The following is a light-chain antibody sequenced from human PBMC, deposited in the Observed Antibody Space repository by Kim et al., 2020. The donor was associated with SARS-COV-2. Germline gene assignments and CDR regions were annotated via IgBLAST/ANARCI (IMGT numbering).Light chain of an antibody. Sequence: SVSPGQTASITCSGEKLADKYVCWYQQKPGQSPILVMYRDSKRPSGIPERFSGSNAGNTATLTVTGTQAMDEADYYCQAWDTITAVFGGGTQLTVL. V-gene: IGLV3-1*01. CDR2: RDS. J-gene: IGLJ3*02. CDR3: QAWDTITAV. CDR1: KLADKY.